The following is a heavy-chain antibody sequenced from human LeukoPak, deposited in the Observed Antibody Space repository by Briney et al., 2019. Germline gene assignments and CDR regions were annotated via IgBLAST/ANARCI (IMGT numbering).Heavy chain of an antibody. CDR3: ARADYDFWSGYLSHAFDI. D-gene: IGHD3-3*01. J-gene: IGHJ3*02. Sequence: GSSVKVSCMPSGGTFSSYTISWVRQAPGQGLEWMGRIIPILGIANYAQKFQGRVTITADKSTSTAYMELSSLRSEDTAVYYCARADYDFWSGYLSHAFDIWGQGTMVTVSS. CDR2: IIPILGIA. V-gene: IGHV1-69*02. CDR1: GGTFSSYT.